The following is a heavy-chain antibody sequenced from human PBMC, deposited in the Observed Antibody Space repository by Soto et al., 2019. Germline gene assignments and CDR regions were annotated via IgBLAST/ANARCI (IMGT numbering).Heavy chain of an antibody. V-gene: IGHV1-69*13. CDR2: IIPIFGTA. J-gene: IGHJ4*02. Sequence: SVKVSCKASGGTFSSYAISWVRQAPGQGLEWMGGIIPIFGTANYAQKFQGRVTITADESTSTAYMELSSLRSEDTAVYYCARVPKYYYDSSGYYLVPSGFDYWGQGTLVTVSS. D-gene: IGHD3-22*01. CDR1: GGTFSSYA. CDR3: ARVPKYYYDSSGYYLVPSGFDY.